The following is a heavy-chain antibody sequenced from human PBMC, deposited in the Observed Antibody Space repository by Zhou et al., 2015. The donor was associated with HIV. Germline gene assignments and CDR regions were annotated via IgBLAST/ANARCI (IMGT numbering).Heavy chain of an antibody. CDR3: ARGPNHFNYGSGRNYFDY. J-gene: IGHJ4*02. D-gene: IGHD3-10*01. CDR1: GGTFSSYA. CDR2: IIPIFGTA. V-gene: IGHV1-69*01. Sequence: QVQLVQSGAEVKKPGSSVKVSCKASGGTFSSYAISWVRQAPGQGLEWMGGIIPIFGTANYAQKFQGRVTITADESTSTAYMELSSLRSEDTAVYYCARGPNHFNYGSGRNYFDYVGPGNPWSPVSS.